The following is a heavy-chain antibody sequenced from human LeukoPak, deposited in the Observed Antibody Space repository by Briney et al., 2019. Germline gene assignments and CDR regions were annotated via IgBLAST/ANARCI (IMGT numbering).Heavy chain of an antibody. J-gene: IGHJ6*02. CDR3: ARDPRATSDYGMDV. D-gene: IGHD5-12*01. CDR2: IHTDDRT. Sequence: GGSLRLSCAASGFTVSSNYMNWVRQAPGKGLEWVSVIHTDDRTYYADSVKGRFTISRDDVKNTLYLQMNSLRAEDTAIYYCARDPRATSDYGMDVWGQGTTVTVSS. CDR1: GFTVSSNY. V-gene: IGHV3-53*01.